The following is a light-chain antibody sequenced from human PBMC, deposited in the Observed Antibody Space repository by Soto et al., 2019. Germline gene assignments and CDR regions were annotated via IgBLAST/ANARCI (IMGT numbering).Light chain of an antibody. J-gene: IGKJ3*01. CDR3: QHRYSWPPT. V-gene: IGKV3-11*01. CDR1: QSVDTS. CDR2: DAS. Sequence: DIVLIQSPDTLSLSPGERATLSCRASQSVDTSLAWYQQKPGQAPRLLIYDASNRATGIAARFSGSGSGTDFTLTITSLEPEDFAVYYCQHRYSWPPTFGPGTKVDIK.